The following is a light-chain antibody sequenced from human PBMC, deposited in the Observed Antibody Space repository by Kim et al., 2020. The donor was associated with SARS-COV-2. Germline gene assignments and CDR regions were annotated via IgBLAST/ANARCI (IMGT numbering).Light chain of an antibody. V-gene: IGLV2-14*04. CDR3: SSYENNRSWV. Sequence: GQSIPISCNGTSSDRGGYNDVSWYRQEPGKAPKLMIYDVSKRPSGVSNRLSGSKSGTTASLTISGLQAEDEADYFCSSYENNRSWVFGGGTKVTVL. CDR1: SSDRGGYND. CDR2: DVS. J-gene: IGLJ3*02.